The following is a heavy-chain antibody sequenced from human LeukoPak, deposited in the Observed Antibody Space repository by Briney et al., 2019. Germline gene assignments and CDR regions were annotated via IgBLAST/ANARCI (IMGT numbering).Heavy chain of an antibody. CDR1: GGSFSGYY. Sequence: ETLSLTCAVYGGSFSGYYWTRIRQPPGKGLEWIGEINHSGSTNYNPSLESRVTMSVDTSKNQFSLRLSSVTAADTAMYYCAREGGSSSSLDSWGQGTLVTVSS. V-gene: IGHV4-34*01. D-gene: IGHD6-13*01. CDR3: AREGGSSSSLDS. CDR2: INHSGST. J-gene: IGHJ4*02.